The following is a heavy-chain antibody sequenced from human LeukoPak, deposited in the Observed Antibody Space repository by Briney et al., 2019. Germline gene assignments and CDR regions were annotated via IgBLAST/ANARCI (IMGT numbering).Heavy chain of an antibody. V-gene: IGHV1-69*06. CDR3: ARYYDILTGGYYFDY. D-gene: IGHD3-9*01. CDR2: IIPIFGTA. CDR1: GGTFSSYA. Sequence: GASVKVSCKASGGTFSSYAISWVRQAPGQELEWMGGIIPIFGTANYAQKFQGRVTITADKSTSTAYMELSSLRSEDTAVYYCARYYDILTGGYYFDYWGQGTLVTVSS. J-gene: IGHJ4*02.